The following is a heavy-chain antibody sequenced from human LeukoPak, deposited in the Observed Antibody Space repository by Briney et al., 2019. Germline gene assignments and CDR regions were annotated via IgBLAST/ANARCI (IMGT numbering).Heavy chain of an antibody. CDR1: GYTFTSYY. CDR2: INPSGGST. V-gene: IGHV1-46*01. CDR3: ARVPYCRGGSCCSGFDY. Sequence: ASVKVSCKASGYTFTSYYMHWVRQAPGQGLEWMGIINPSGGSTSYAQKFQGRVTMTRDTSTSTVYMELSSLRSEDTAVYYCARVPYCRGGSCCSGFDYWGQGTLVTVSS. J-gene: IGHJ4*02. D-gene: IGHD2-15*01.